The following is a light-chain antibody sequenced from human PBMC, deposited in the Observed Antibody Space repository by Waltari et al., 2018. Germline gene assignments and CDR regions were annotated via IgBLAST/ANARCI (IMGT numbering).Light chain of an antibody. V-gene: IGLV2-8*01. J-gene: IGLJ2*01. CDR2: EVT. CDR1: SSDIGTYKY. Sequence: QTALTRPPSVSGSPGQSVSISCAGTSSDIGTYKYVSWYQQYPGKAPKLMIYEVTKRPSVVSDRFSGSKSANTASLTISGLQAEDEADYYCASYSGRNSLLFGGGTRLTVL. CDR3: ASYSGRNSLL.